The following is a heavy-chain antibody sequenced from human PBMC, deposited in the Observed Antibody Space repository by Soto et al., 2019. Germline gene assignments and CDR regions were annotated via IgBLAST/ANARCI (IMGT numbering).Heavy chain of an antibody. D-gene: IGHD1-7*01. CDR3: AREVRVTGTTGWFDP. CDR1: GGTFSSYT. J-gene: IGHJ5*02. CDR2: IIPILGIA. Sequence: QVQLVQSGXEVQKPGSSVKVSCKASGGTFSSYTISXVRQXXGXXLEWMGRIIPILGIANYAQKFQGRVTITADKSTSTAYMELSSLRSEDTAVYYCAREVRVTGTTGWFDPWGQGTLVTVSS. V-gene: IGHV1-69*08.